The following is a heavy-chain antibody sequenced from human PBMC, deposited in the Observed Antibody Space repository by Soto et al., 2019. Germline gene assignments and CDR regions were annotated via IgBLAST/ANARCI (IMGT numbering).Heavy chain of an antibody. D-gene: IGHD3-22*01. CDR1: GFTFSSYW. J-gene: IGHJ4*02. CDR3: VRASTYYYYDRSGTLDY. CDR2: INSDGSTT. V-gene: IGHV3-74*01. Sequence: GGSLRLSCAASGFTFSSYWMHWVRRAPGRGLVWVSHINSDGSTTSYADSVEGRFTISRDNAKNTLYLQMNSLRAEDTAVYYSVRASTYYYYDRSGTLDYCGQGTLVTVSS.